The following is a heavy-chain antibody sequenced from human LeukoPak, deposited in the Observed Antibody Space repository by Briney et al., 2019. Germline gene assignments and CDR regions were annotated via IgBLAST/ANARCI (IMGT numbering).Heavy chain of an antibody. V-gene: IGHV3-30*18. D-gene: IGHD3-22*01. Sequence: GTSLRLSCAASGFTFSSHGMHWVRQAPGLGLEWVALILYDGSNEYYADSVQGRFTISRDSSRNTLYLQMNSLRAEDTAVYYCAKDGTGGYYYLDYWGQGTLVTVSS. J-gene: IGHJ4*02. CDR3: AKDGTGGYYYLDY. CDR2: ILYDGSNE. CDR1: GFTFSSHG.